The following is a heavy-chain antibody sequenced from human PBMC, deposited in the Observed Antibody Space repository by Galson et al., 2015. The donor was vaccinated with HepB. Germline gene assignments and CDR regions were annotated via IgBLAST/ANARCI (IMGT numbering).Heavy chain of an antibody. D-gene: IGHD2-2*01. CDR2: IKQDGSEK. V-gene: IGHV3-7*03. CDR1: GFSFRTYW. CDR3: ARGPGYCSSTSCYEDWFDP. J-gene: IGHJ5*02. Sequence: SLRLSCAASGFSFRTYWMSWVRQAPGKGLEWVANIKQDGSEKYYVDSVKGRFTISRDNAKNSLYLQMNSLRAEDTAVYYCARGPGYCSSTSCYEDWFDPWGQGTLVTVSS.